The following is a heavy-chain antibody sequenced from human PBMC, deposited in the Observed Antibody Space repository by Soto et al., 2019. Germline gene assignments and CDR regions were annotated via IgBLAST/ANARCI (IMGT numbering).Heavy chain of an antibody. CDR3: ARDRGLRKSFDY. V-gene: IGHV1-3*01. CDR2: VNAGNGNT. CDR1: GYTFTSYA. Sequence: ASVKVSCKASGYTFTSYAMHWVRQAPGQRLEWMGWVNAGNGNTKYSQKFQGRVTITRDTSASTAYMELSSLRSEDTAVYYCARDRGLRKSFDYWGQGTLVTVS. J-gene: IGHJ4*02. D-gene: IGHD4-17*01.